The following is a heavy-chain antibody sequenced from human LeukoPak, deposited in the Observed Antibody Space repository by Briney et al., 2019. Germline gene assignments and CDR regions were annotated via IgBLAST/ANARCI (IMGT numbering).Heavy chain of an antibody. CDR1: GFTFGDYA. CDR3: TRELTTVLYYYMDV. Sequence: GGSLRLSCTASGFTFGDYAMSWVRQAPGKGLEWVGFIRSKAYGGTTEYAASVKGRFTISRDDSKSIAYLQMNSLKTEDTAVYYCTRELTTVLYYYMDVWGKGTTVTVSS. V-gene: IGHV3-49*04. D-gene: IGHD4-11*01. J-gene: IGHJ6*03. CDR2: IRSKAYGGTT.